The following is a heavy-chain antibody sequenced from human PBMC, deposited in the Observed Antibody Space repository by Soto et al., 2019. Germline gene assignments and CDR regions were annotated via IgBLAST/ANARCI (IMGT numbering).Heavy chain of an antibody. CDR1: GFTFSDYY. CDR3: ARGDRCSGGSCYPGRFDP. J-gene: IGHJ5*02. V-gene: IGHV3-11*01. CDR2: ISSSGRTI. D-gene: IGHD2-15*01. Sequence: QVQLVESGGGVVKPGGSLRLSCAASGFTFSDYYMSWIRQAPGKGLEWVSYISSSGRTIYYADSVKGRFTISRDNAQTSLYLQMNSLRAEDTAVYYCARGDRCSGGSCYPGRFDPWGQGTLVTFSS.